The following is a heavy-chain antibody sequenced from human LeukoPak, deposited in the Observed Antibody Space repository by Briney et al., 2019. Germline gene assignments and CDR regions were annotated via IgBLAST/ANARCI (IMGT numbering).Heavy chain of an antibody. CDR3: ARVFDS. Sequence: SETLSLTCTVSGGSVSTSDYYWGWIRQSPVKGLEWIGDVFYTGKTNYNPSLRGRATISIDTSKNQFSLKLAYVTAADSAVYYCARVFDSWGQGTLVTVSS. V-gene: IGHV4-39*07. J-gene: IGHJ4*02. CDR2: VFYTGKT. CDR1: GGSVSTSDYY.